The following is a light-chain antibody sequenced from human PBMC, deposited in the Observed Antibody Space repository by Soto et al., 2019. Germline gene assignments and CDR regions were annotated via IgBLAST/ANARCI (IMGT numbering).Light chain of an antibody. CDR2: TAS. Sequence: DIPMTQYPSSLSASVVDRVPIPCRASQGISNYLAWHQKKPGKVPKLLIYTASTLEGGVPSRFSASGSGTEFTLTSSRLHPDDFATYYCQEYNTYWTFGQGTKVEI. CDR1: QGISNY. V-gene: IGKV1-16*01. J-gene: IGKJ1*01. CDR3: QEYNTYWT.